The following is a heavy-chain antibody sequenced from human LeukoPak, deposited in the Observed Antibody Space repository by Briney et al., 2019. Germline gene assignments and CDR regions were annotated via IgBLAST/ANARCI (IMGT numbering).Heavy chain of an antibody. CDR3: ARDLLLGHYYYGMDV. D-gene: IGHD3-10*01. CDR2: IYYSGST. J-gene: IGHJ6*02. Sequence: SETLSLTCTVSGGSISSGGYYWSWIRQHPGKGLEWIGYIYYSGSTYYNPSLRSRVTISVDTSKNQFSLKLSSVTAADTAVYYCARDLLLGHYYYGMDVWGQGTTVTVSS. V-gene: IGHV4-31*03. CDR1: GGSISSGGYY.